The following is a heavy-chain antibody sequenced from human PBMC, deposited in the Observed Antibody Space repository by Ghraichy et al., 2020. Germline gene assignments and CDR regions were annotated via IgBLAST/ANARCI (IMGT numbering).Heavy chain of an antibody. Sequence: SETLSLTCTVSGGSISSYYWNWIRQPPGRGLEWIGYIYYNGNTNYNPYLKSRVTISKDKSNNQFSLRLSSVTAADTAVYYCARGLNSGHYYYYYYMDCWGKGTTVTVSS. CDR2: IYYNGNT. CDR3: ARGLNSGHYYYYYYMDC. CDR1: GGSISSYY. D-gene: IGHD1-26*01. J-gene: IGHJ6*03. V-gene: IGHV4-59*01.